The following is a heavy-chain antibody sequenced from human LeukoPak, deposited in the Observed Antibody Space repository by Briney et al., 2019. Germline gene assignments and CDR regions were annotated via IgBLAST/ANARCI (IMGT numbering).Heavy chain of an antibody. Sequence: ASVKVSCKASGYTFTGYYIHWVRQAPGQGLEWMGWINPKSGDTNYAQKLQGRVTMTRDTSISTAYMELNSLRSDDTAVYYCARERVVIRNFDYWGQGTLVTVSS. CDR3: ARERVVIRNFDY. CDR2: INPKSGDT. D-gene: IGHD3-22*01. V-gene: IGHV1-2*02. J-gene: IGHJ4*02. CDR1: GYTFTGYY.